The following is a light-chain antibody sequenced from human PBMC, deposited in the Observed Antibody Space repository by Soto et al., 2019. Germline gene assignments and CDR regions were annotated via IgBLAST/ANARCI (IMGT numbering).Light chain of an antibody. CDR2: DAS. Sequence: DIQMTQSPSTLSASVGDRVTITCRASQSISSRLAWYQQKPGKAPKILIYDASNLESGVPSRFSGSGSGTEFTLTISGLQPDDVATYYCQQYNSYSLTFGGGTKVEIK. J-gene: IGKJ4*02. V-gene: IGKV1-5*01. CDR1: QSISSR. CDR3: QQYNSYSLT.